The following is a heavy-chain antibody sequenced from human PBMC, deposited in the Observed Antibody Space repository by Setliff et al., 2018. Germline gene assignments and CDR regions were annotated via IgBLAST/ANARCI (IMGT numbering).Heavy chain of an antibody. D-gene: IGHD1-1*01. J-gene: IGHJ6*03. CDR1: GFMFRGYL. Sequence: PGGSLRLSCAASGFMFRGYLMAWVRQAPGKGLERVASIRQDGFEKHYVDSVKGRFTISRDNGEDSMYLQMSSLRAEDTAVYYCARDRQGDGNYYMDVWGKGTTVTVSS. CDR3: ARDRQGDGNYYMDV. V-gene: IGHV3-7*03. CDR2: IRQDGFEK.